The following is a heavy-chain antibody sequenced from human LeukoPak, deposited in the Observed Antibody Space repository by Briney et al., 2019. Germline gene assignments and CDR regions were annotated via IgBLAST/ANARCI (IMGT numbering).Heavy chain of an antibody. CDR3: ARVFGRQLPDY. CDR1: GYTFTGYY. CDR2: INPNSGGT. Sequence: ASVKVSCKASGYTFTGYYMHWVRQAPGQGLEWMGWINPNSGGTNYAQKFQGRVTMTRNTSISTAYMELSSLRSEDTAVYYCARVFGRQLPDYWGQGTLVTVSS. V-gene: IGHV1-2*02. J-gene: IGHJ4*02. D-gene: IGHD1-26*01.